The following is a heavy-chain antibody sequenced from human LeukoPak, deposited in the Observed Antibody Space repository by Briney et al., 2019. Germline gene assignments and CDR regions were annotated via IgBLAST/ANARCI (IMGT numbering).Heavy chain of an antibody. CDR2: VFNGGST. V-gene: IGHV4-59*11. Sequence: KPSETLSLTCSVSGASINSHYWSWIRQSPGKGLEWIGYVFNGGSTNYNPSPKSRVTMSLDTSRDQFSLRLTSVTAADTAIYYCASRPAGTTWYGVFDYWSQGTLVTVSS. J-gene: IGHJ4*02. CDR3: ASRPAGTTWYGVFDY. D-gene: IGHD6-13*01. CDR1: GASINSHY.